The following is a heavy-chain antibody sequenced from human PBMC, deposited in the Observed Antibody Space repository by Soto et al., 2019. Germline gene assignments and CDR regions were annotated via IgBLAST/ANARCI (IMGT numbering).Heavy chain of an antibody. V-gene: IGHV3-23*01. D-gene: IGHD6-19*01. J-gene: IGHJ3*02. Sequence: EVQLLESGGGLVQPGGSLRLSCAATGFTFSYSGMNWVRQAPGKGLEWVSTISRSGGTTYYADSVRGRFTISRDNSKNTLYLQIDSLRAEDTAVFYCAKDAGYSSAGRDVFDMWGQGTMVTVSS. CDR2: ISRSGGTT. CDR1: GFTFSYSG. CDR3: AKDAGYSSAGRDVFDM.